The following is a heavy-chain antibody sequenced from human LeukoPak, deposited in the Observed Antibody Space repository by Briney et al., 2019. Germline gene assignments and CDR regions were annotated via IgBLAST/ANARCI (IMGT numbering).Heavy chain of an antibody. V-gene: IGHV3-13*01. CDR3: ARGGTGDDAFDI. J-gene: IGHJ3*02. CDR1: GFSLSSYD. CDR2: IGTAGDT. D-gene: IGHD2-15*01. Sequence: PGGSLRLSCAASGFSLSSYDMPWVRQGTGKGLEWVSAIGTAGDTYYPGSVKGRFTISRENAKSSLYLQMNSLRAGDTAVYYCARGGTGDDAFDIWGQGTMVTVSS.